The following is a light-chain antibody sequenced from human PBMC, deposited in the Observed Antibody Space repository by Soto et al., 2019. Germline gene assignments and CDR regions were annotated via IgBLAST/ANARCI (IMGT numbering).Light chain of an antibody. CDR1: RSDIGSNNY. V-gene: IGLV2-14*01. CDR3: ISYTGSSTSYV. Sequence: QSPRTTHPSVSGSPGQSIPISCSGTRSDIGSNNYVAWYQQFPGTAPKLLIYGVSNRPSGVSSRFSGSKSGNTASLTISGLQSEDEADYYCISYTGSSTSYVFGSGTKVTVL. J-gene: IGLJ1*01. CDR2: GVS.